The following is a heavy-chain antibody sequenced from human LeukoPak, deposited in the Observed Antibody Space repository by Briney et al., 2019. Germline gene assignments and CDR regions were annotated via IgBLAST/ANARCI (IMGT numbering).Heavy chain of an antibody. CDR2: FDPEDGET. CDR1: GYTLTELS. Sequence: ASVKVSCKVSGYTLTELSMHWVRRAPGKGLEWMGGFDPEDGETIYAQKFQGRVTMTEDTSTDTAYMELSSLRSEDTAVYYCATDALGYYDRPFDYWGQGTLVTVSS. V-gene: IGHV1-24*01. D-gene: IGHD3-22*01. CDR3: ATDALGYYDRPFDY. J-gene: IGHJ4*02.